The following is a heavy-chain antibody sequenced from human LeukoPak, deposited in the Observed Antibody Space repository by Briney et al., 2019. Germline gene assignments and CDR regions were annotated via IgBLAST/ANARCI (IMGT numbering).Heavy chain of an antibody. CDR3: ARDSIYGGYGNHWFDP. J-gene: IGHJ5*02. Sequence: PSETLSLTCTVSGGSISSGGYYWSWIRQHPGKGLEWIGYIYYSGSTYYNPSLKSRVTISVDTSKNQFSLKLSSVTAADTAVYYCARDSIYGGYGNHWFDPWGQGTLVTVSS. CDR1: GGSISSGGYY. V-gene: IGHV4-31*03. D-gene: IGHD5-12*01. CDR2: IYYSGST.